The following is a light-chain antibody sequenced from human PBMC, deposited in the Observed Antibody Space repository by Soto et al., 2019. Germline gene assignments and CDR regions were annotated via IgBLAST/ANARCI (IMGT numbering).Light chain of an antibody. V-gene: IGLV2-23*01. CDR2: EGS. Sequence: QSALTQPASVSGSPGQSITISCASTNSDVGSYNLVSWYQQHPGKAPKLMIYEGSKRPSGVSNRFSGSKYGNTASLTISGLQAEDEADYYCCAYAGSSTYVFGTGTTVTVL. J-gene: IGLJ1*01. CDR3: CAYAGSSTYV. CDR1: NSDVGSYNL.